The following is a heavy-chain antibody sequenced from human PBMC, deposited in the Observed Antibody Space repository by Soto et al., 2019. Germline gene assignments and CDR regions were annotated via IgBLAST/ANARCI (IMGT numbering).Heavy chain of an antibody. D-gene: IGHD2-15*01. J-gene: IGHJ6*03. CDR3: ARGRCSGGRCYFTYYMDV. V-gene: IGHV3-7*01. CDR2: IKQDGSEK. CDR1: GFTFSSYW. Sequence: HPGGSLRLSCAASGFTFSSYWMSWVRQAPGKGLEWVANIKQDGSEKYYVDSVKGRFTISRDNAKNSLYLQMNSLRAEDTAVYYCARGRCSGGRCYFTYYMDVWGKGTTVTVSS.